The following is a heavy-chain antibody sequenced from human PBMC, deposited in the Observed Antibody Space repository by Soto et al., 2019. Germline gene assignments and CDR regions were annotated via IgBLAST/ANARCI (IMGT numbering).Heavy chain of an antibody. CDR1: GFTFSSFG. Sequence: GGSLRLSCAASGFTFSSFGIHWVRQAPGKGLEWVAVISYDGSNKYYADSVKGRFTISRDNSKNTLYLQMNSLRAEDTAVYYCAKDAYYYDSRAHFDYWGQGTLVTVSS. CDR2: ISYDGSNK. V-gene: IGHV3-30*18. J-gene: IGHJ4*02. CDR3: AKDAYYYDSRAHFDY. D-gene: IGHD3-22*01.